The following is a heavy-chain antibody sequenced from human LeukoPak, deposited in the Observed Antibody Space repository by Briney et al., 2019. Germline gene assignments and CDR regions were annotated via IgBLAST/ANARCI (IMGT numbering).Heavy chain of an antibody. CDR2: ISGSGGST. V-gene: IGHV3-23*01. D-gene: IGHD1-1*01. CDR1: GFTFSSYA. Sequence: GGSLRLSCAASGFTFSSYAMSWVRQAPGKGLEWVSAISGSGGSTYYADSVKGRFTISRDNSKNTLYLQMNSLRAEDTAVYYCAKTQMYNWNDDSLYFDYWGQGTLVTVSS. CDR3: AKTQMYNWNDDSLYFDY. J-gene: IGHJ4*02.